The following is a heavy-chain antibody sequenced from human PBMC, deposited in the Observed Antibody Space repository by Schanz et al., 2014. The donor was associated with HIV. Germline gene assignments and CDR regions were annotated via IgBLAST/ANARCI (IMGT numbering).Heavy chain of an antibody. CDR1: GFTFDDYA. D-gene: IGHD3-22*01. CDR3: AKVLIPMIAVPYYGMDV. V-gene: IGHV3-9*01. J-gene: IGHJ6*02. CDR2: ISWNGASI. Sequence: EVQLVESGGGLVQPGRSLRLSCAASGFTFDDYAMHWVRQAPGKGLEWVSGISWNGASIGYADSAKGRFTISRDNAKNSLYLQMNSLRAEDTAVYFCAKVLIPMIAVPYYGMDVWGQGTTVTVSS.